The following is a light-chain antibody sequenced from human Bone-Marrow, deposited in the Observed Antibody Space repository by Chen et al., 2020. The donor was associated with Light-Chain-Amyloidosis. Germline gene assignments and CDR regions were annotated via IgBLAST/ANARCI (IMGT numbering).Light chain of an antibody. CDR3: QQYNNWPGT. CDR1: QSINYK. V-gene: IGKV3-15*01. CDR2: GSS. J-gene: IGKJ3*01. Sequence: EIVMTQSPATLSVSQGERATLSCRASQSINYKLAWYQNKPGQAPRLLIYGSSTRATGIPARFSGSGSGTEFTLTISSMESEDVAIYYCQQYNNWPGTFGPGTKVDIK.